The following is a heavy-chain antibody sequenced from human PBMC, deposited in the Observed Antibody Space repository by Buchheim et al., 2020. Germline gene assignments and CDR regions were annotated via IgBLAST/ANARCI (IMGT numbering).Heavy chain of an antibody. CDR2: ISCGGSGT. CDR1: GFAFSSYA. V-gene: IGHV3-23*01. Sequence: EVQLLESGGGLVQPGGSLRLSCAASGFAFSSYAMSWVRQAPGQGLEWVSAISCGGSGTYYADSVKGRFTISRDNSKKTLYLQMNRLRAEDTAVYYCAKSVAGTRISDYWGQGTL. CDR3: AKSVAGTRISDY. D-gene: IGHD6-19*01. J-gene: IGHJ4*02.